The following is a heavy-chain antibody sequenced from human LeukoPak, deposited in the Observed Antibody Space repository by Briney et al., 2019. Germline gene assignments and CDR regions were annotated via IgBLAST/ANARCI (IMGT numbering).Heavy chain of an antibody. CDR1: GYTFTSYG. CDR3: ARDNRDSSGYWRGNWFDP. CDR2: ISAYNGNT. D-gene: IGHD3-22*01. Sequence: VASVKVSCKASGYTFTSYGISWVRQAPGQGLEWMGWISAYNGNTNYAQKLQGRVTMTTDTSTSTAYMELRSLRSDDTAVYYCARDNRDSSGYWRGNWFDPWGQGTLVTVSS. V-gene: IGHV1-18*01. J-gene: IGHJ5*02.